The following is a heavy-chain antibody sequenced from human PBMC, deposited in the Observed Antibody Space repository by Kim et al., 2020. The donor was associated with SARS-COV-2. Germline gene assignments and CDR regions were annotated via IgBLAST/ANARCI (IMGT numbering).Heavy chain of an antibody. CDR2: INAGNGNT. CDR1: GYTFTSYA. D-gene: IGHD4-17*01. CDR3: ARDMTTVTYDKYYYYYGMDV. Sequence: ASVKVSCKASGYTFTSYAMHWVRQAPGQRLEWMGWINAGNGNTKYSQKFQGRVTITRDTSASTAYMELSSLRSEDTAVYYCARDMTTVTYDKYYYYYGMDVWGQGTTVTVSS. J-gene: IGHJ6*02. V-gene: IGHV1-3*01.